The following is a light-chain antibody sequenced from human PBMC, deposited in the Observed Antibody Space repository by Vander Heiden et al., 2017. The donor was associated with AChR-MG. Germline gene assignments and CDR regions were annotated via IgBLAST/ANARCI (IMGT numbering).Light chain of an antibody. CDR2: KDS. V-gene: IGLV3-25*03. J-gene: IGLJ1*01. CDR1: ALPKQY. Sequence: SYDLTQPPSVPVSPGQTARITSSGEALPKQYAYWYQQKPGQSPVLVIYKDSERPSGIPERFSGSSSGTTVTLTISGVQAEDDADYYCQSADSSGTYYVFGTGTKVTVL. CDR3: QSADSSGTYYV.